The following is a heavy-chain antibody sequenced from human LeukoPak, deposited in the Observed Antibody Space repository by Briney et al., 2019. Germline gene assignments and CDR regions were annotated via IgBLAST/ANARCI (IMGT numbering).Heavy chain of an antibody. CDR3: ARDLPTHVMFRNLLAPPQPYYFDY. CDR2: INPNSGGT. D-gene: IGHD2/OR15-2a*01. Sequence: ASVKVSCKASGYTFTGYYMHWVRQAPGQGLEWMGWINPNSGGTNYAQKFQGRVTMTRDTSISTAYVELSRLRSDDTAVYYCARDLPTHVMFRNLLAPPQPYYFDYWGQGTLVTVSS. V-gene: IGHV1-2*02. J-gene: IGHJ4*02. CDR1: GYTFTGYY.